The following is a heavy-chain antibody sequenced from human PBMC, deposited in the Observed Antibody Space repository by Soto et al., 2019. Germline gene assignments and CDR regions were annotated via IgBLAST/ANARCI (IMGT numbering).Heavy chain of an antibody. V-gene: IGHV2-70*01. CDR1: GFSLSTSGMC. J-gene: IGHJ4*02. Sequence: GPTLVNPTQTLTLTCTFSGFSLSTSGMCVSWIRQPPGKALEWLALIDWDDDKYYSTSLKTRLTISKDTSKNQVVITMTNMAPVDTATYYCARSPSSAYDDSSGPRGNYFDYWGQGTLVTVSS. CDR2: IDWDDDK. CDR3: ARSPSSAYDDSSGPRGNYFDY. D-gene: IGHD3-22*01.